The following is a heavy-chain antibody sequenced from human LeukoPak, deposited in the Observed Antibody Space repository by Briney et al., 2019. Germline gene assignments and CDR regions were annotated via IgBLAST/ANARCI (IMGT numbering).Heavy chain of an antibody. CDR3: ATQPCSDDRCYLLH. CDR2: TSFHGRDK. Sequence: GRSLSLSCAASGFIFSSYAMHWVRQAPGRGLEWVAVTSFHGRDKFYADSVKGRFTISRDNSKNTLYLQLNSPRVEDTAVYYCATQPCSDDRCYLLHWGQGTLVTVSS. CDR1: GFIFSSYA. J-gene: IGHJ4*02. V-gene: IGHV3-30*04. D-gene: IGHD2-15*01.